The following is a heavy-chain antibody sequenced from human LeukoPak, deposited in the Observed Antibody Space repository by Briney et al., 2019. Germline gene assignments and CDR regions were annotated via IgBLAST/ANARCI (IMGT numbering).Heavy chain of an antibody. Sequence: GGSLRLSCAASGFTFSSYAMSWVRQAPGKGLEWVSAISGSGGSTYYADSVKGRFTISRDNSKNTLYLQMNSLSAEDTAIYFCVRGVGPGSSTYFFDYWGQGILVTVSS. CDR2: ISGSGGST. CDR1: GFTFSSYA. J-gene: IGHJ4*02. V-gene: IGHV3-23*01. D-gene: IGHD6-13*01. CDR3: VRGVGPGSSTYFFDY.